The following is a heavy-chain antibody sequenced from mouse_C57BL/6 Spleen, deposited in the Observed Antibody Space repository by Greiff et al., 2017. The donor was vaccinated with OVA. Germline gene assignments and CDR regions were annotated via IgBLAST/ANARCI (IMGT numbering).Heavy chain of an antibody. CDR3: ARSTTVVAPSYWYFDV. D-gene: IGHD1-1*01. CDR1: GYAFSSSW. Sequence: QVQLKQSGPELVKPGASVKISCKASGYAFSSSWMNWVKQRPGKGLEWIGRIYPGDGDTNYNGKFKGKATLTADKSSSTAYMQLSSLTSEDSAVYFCARSTTVVAPSYWYFDVWGTGTTVTVSS. CDR2: IYPGDGDT. J-gene: IGHJ1*03. V-gene: IGHV1-82*01.